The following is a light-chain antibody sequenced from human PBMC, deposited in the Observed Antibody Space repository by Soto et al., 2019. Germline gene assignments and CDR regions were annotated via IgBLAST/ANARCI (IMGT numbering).Light chain of an antibody. CDR1: QSIRSN. Sequence: EIVMTQSPVTLSVSPGERATLSCRAGQSIRSNLAWYQQKPGQAPRLLIYGASTRATGVAARFSGSGSGTEFTLTITSLQSEDLAVYFCQQYNEWPPLTFGGGTKLEIK. CDR2: GAS. J-gene: IGKJ4*01. V-gene: IGKV3-15*01. CDR3: QQYNEWPPLT.